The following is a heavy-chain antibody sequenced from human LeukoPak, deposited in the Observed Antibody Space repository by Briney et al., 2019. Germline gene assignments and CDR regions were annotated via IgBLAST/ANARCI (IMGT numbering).Heavy chain of an antibody. CDR3: ARDPPTVTTWENWFDP. V-gene: IGHV1-69*13. CDR1: GYTFTSYD. Sequence: SVKVSCKASGYTFTSYDINWVRQATGQGLEWMGGIIPIFGTANYAQKFQGRVTITADESTSTAYMELSSLRSEDTAVYYCARDPPTVTTWENWFDPWGQGTLVTVSS. J-gene: IGHJ5*02. CDR2: IIPIFGTA. D-gene: IGHD4-11*01.